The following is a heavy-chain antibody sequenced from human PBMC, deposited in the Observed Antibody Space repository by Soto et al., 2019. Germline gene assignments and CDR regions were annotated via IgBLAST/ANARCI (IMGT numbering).Heavy chain of an antibody. V-gene: IGHV3-23*01. Sequence: GGSLRLSCAASGVTFSSYAMSWVRQAPGKGLEWVSAISGSGGSTYYADSVKGRFTISRDNSKNTLYLQMNSLRAEDTAVYYCAKDLYSSSSVWYEVMDYWGQGTLVTVSS. CDR2: ISGSGGST. CDR1: GVTFSSYA. J-gene: IGHJ4*02. D-gene: IGHD6-6*01. CDR3: AKDLYSSSSVWYEVMDY.